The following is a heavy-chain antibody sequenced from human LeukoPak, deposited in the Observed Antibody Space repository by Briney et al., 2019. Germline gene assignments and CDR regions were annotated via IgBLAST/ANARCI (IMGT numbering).Heavy chain of an antibody. CDR2: INPNSGGT. D-gene: IGHD3-9*01. Sequence: ASVKVSCKASGGTFSSYAISWVRQAPGQGLEWMGWINPNSGGTNYAQKFQGRVTMTRDTSISTAYMELSRLRSDDTAVYYCARDRRYFDGGAYWGQGTLVTVSS. CDR1: GGTFSSYA. J-gene: IGHJ4*02. CDR3: ARDRRYFDGGAY. V-gene: IGHV1-2*02.